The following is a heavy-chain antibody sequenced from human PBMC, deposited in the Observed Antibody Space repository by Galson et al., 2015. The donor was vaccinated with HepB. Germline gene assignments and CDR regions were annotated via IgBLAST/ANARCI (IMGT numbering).Heavy chain of an antibody. J-gene: IGHJ3*02. V-gene: IGHV1-69*02. CDR3: ARGPYYYDSSGYYTDI. CDR2: IIPILGIA. CDR1: GGTFSSYT. Sequence: SVKVSCKASGGTFSSYTISWVRQAPGQGLEWMGRIIPILGIANYAQKFQGRVTITADKSTSTAYMELSSLRSEDTAVYYCARGPYYYDSSGYYTDIWGQGTMVTVSS. D-gene: IGHD3-22*01.